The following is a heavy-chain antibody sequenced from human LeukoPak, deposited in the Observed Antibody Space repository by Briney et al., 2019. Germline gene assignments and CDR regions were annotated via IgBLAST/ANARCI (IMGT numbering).Heavy chain of an antibody. CDR3: TRSSGYGSQVPFDY. Sequence: GGSLKLSCAASGFTFSGSAMHWVRQASGKGLEWVGRIRSKANSYATAYAASVKGRFTISRDDSKNTAYLQMNSLKTEDTAVYYCTRSSGYGSQVPFDYWGQGTLVTVSS. CDR2: IRSKANSYAT. CDR1: GFTFSGSA. J-gene: IGHJ4*02. V-gene: IGHV3-73*01. D-gene: IGHD5-12*01.